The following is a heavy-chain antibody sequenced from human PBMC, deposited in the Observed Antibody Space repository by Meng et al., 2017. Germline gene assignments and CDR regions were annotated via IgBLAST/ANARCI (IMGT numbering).Heavy chain of an antibody. D-gene: IGHD3-16*02. J-gene: IGHJ4*02. Sequence: QGWREQAWAEVKNPGAPVKVSCKASGYTFTSYDINWVRQATGQGLEWMGWMNPNSGNTGYAQKFQGRVTMTRNTSISTAYMELSSLRSEDTAVYYCARGLNDYVWGSYRHFDYWGQGTLVTVSS. CDR1: GYTFTSYD. CDR2: MNPNSGNT. CDR3: ARGLNDYVWGSYRHFDY. V-gene: IGHV1-8*01.